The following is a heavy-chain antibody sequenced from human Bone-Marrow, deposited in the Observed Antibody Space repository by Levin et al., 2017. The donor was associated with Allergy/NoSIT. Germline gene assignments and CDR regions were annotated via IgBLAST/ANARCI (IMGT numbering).Heavy chain of an antibody. Sequence: GESLKISCAASGFTFKSYAMSWVRQAPGKGLEWVSAISGSGASTYYADSVKGRFTISRDNSKNTLYLQMNSLRAEDTAVYYCAKGPGATPFDYWGQGTLVTVSS. D-gene: IGHD1-26*01. CDR3: AKGPGATPFDY. J-gene: IGHJ4*02. CDR2: ISGSGAST. V-gene: IGHV3-23*01. CDR1: GFTFKSYA.